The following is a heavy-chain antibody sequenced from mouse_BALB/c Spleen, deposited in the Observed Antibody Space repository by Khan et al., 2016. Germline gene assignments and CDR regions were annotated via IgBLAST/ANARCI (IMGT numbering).Heavy chain of an antibody. CDR1: GYTFSSYW. D-gene: IGHD1-1*01. J-gene: IGHJ4*01. V-gene: IGHV1-9*01. CDR3: ASFGTTGKSYDMDY. Sequence: QVQLQQSGAELMKPGASVKISCKATGYTFSSYWIEWVKQRPGHGLEWIGEILPGSGSTNYNETFKGKATFTADTSSNTAYMQLSSLTSEDSAVYYCASFGTTGKSYDMDYWGQGTSITVSS. CDR2: ILPGSGST.